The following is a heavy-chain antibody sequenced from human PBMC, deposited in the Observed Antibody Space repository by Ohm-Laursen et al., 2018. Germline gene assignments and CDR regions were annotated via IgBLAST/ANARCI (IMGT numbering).Heavy chain of an antibody. V-gene: IGHV3-9*01. Sequence: SLRLSCTASGFTFSSHAMHWVRQAPGKGLEWVSGISWNSGSIGYADSVKGRFAISRDNAKNSLYLQMNSLRAEDTALYYCAKDKQMVRGVFDYWGQGTLVTVSS. CDR2: ISWNSGSI. J-gene: IGHJ4*02. CDR3: AKDKQMVRGVFDY. D-gene: IGHD3-10*01. CDR1: GFTFSSHA.